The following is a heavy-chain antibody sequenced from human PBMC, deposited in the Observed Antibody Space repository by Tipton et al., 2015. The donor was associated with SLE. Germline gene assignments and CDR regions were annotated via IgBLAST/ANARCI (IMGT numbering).Heavy chain of an antibody. CDR1: GGSFSGYY. D-gene: IGHD7-27*01. CDR3: ARIAWGIGY. V-gene: IGHV4-34*01. Sequence: TLSLTCAVYGGSFSGYYWSWIRQPPGKGLEWIGEINHSGSTNYNPSLKSRVTISVDTSKNQFSLKLSSVTAADTAVYYCARIAWGIGYWGQGTLVTVSS. J-gene: IGHJ4*02. CDR2: INHSGST.